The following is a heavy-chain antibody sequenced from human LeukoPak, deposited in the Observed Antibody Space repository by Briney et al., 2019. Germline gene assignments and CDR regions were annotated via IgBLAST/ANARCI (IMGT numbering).Heavy chain of an antibody. J-gene: IGHJ5*02. V-gene: IGHV4-39*01. CDR1: GGSISSSSYY. CDR3: ARTPITILNWFDP. D-gene: IGHD3-9*01. CDR2: IYYSGIT. Sequence: SETLSLXCTVSGGSISSSSYYWGWNRQPPGKGLEWIGSIYYSGITYYNPSLKSRVTISVDTSKNQFSLKLSSVTAADTAVYYCARTPITILNWFDPWGQGTLVTVSS.